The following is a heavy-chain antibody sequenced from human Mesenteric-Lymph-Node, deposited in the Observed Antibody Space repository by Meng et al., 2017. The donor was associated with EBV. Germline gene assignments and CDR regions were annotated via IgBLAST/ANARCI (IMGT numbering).Heavy chain of an antibody. CDR1: GYIFTYFG. Sequence: QVQWVQSCSELNTPGASVKVSCKASGYIFTYFGLNWVRQAPGQGLEWLGWINTNSGHPAYAQGFTGRLVFSLDTSVNTAFLQINDLKSDDTAIYYCVKDRGFGELFDFWGQGTLVTVSS. V-gene: IGHV7-4-1*02. CDR3: VKDRGFGELFDF. J-gene: IGHJ4*02. D-gene: IGHD3-10*01. CDR2: INTNSGHP.